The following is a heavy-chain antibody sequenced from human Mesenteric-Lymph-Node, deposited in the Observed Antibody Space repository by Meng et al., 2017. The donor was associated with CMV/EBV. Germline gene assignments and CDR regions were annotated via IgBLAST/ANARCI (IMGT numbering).Heavy chain of an antibody. D-gene: IGHD3-9*01. CDR3: ARSGAPGYFHLDY. V-gene: IGHV4-4*02. J-gene: IGHJ4*02. CDR1: GGSISSSKW. CDR2: IYHNGGT. Sequence: CAGSGGSISSSKWWTWVRQSPGKGLEWLGEIYHNGGTNYNPSIKSRLTMSIDESKSQFSLKLTSVTAADTAVYYCARSGAPGYFHLDYWGLGTLVTVSS.